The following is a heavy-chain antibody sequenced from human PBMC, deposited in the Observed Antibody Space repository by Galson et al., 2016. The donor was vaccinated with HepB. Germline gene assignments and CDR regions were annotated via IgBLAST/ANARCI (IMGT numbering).Heavy chain of an antibody. J-gene: IGHJ4*02. CDR2: INQDGSEK. CDR3: ARGFNCAF. CDR1: GFTFAPYW. V-gene: IGHV3-7*04. Sequence: SLRLSCAASGFTFAPYWMTWVRQAPGKGLEWLANINQDGSEKFDVDSVKGRLTISRDNAKNSLYLQMNSLTAEDTAVYYCARGFNCAFWGQGTLGTVSS. D-gene: IGHD1-1*01.